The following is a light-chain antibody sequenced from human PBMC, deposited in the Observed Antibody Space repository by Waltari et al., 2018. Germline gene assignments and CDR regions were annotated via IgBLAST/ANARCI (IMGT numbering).Light chain of an antibody. V-gene: IGLV1-51*01. Sequence: QSVLTQPPSVSAAPGQKVTISCSGSGPNIGYDRVPWYRQLPGTAPKVLIYDNDERTSGIPDRFFGSKSGTSAALVITGLQTGDEAYYYCGTWDHSLHGLVFGGGTKLTVL. CDR1: GPNIGYDR. CDR3: GTWDHSLHGLV. CDR2: DND. J-gene: IGLJ2*01.